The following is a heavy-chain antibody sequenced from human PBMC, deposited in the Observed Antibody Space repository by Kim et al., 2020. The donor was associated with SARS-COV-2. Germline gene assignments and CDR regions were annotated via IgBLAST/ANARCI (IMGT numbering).Heavy chain of an antibody. CDR3: ARESSGWRTADFGY. V-gene: IGHV1-2*02. Sequence: AQKFQGRVTMTRETSISTAYMELSRLRSDDTAVYYCARESSGWRTADFGYWGQGTLVTVSS. J-gene: IGHJ4*02. D-gene: IGHD6-19*01.